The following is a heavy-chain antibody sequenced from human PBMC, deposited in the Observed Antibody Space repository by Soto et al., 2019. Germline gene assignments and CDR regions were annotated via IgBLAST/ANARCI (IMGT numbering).Heavy chain of an antibody. D-gene: IGHD6-19*01. CDR3: ARRRDVAVSGTGFDY. CDR1: GYTFTSYG. CDR2: ISAYNGNT. V-gene: IGHV1-18*01. J-gene: IGHJ4*02. Sequence: QVQLVQSGAEVKKPGASVKVSCKASGYTFTSYGISWVRQAPGQGLEWMGRISAYNGNTNYAQKLQGRVTMPTDTSTSTAYMELRSLRSDDTAVYYCARRRDVAVSGTGFDYWGQGTLVTVSS.